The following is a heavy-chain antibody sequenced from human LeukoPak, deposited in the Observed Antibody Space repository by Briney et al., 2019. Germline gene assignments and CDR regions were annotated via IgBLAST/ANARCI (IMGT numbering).Heavy chain of an antibody. CDR2: ISGSGGGT. D-gene: IGHD5-24*01. J-gene: IGHJ3*02. Sequence: GGSLRLSCAASGFTFSTYAMSWVRQAPAKGLEWVSGISGSGGGTDYADSVKGRFTISRDNSKNTLYLHMNSLRAEDTAMYYCAKKRDAFDTWGQGTVVAVSS. CDR3: AKKRDAFDT. CDR1: GFTFSTYA. V-gene: IGHV3-23*01.